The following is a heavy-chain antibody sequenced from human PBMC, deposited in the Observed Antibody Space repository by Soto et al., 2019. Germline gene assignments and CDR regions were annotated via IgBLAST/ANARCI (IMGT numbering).Heavy chain of an antibody. D-gene: IGHD2-2*01. CDR1: GFTFSSYS. V-gene: IGHV3-21*01. CDR3: ARDSRPRRLNPFDY. Sequence: GGSLRLSCAASGFTFSSYSMNWVRQAPGKGLEWVSSISSSSSYIYYADSVKGRFTISRDNAKNSLYLQMNSLRAEDTAVYYCARDSRPRRLNPFDYWGQGTLVTVSS. J-gene: IGHJ4*02. CDR2: ISSSSSYI.